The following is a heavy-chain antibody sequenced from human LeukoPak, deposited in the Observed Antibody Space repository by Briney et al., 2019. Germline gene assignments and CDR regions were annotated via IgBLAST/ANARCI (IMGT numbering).Heavy chain of an antibody. CDR2: ISGSGGST. CDR1: GFTFSSYA. D-gene: IGHD3-10*01. V-gene: IGHV3-23*01. CDR3: AKDPVAYYYGSGSYDY. J-gene: IGHJ4*02. Sequence: GGPLRLSCAASGFTFSSYAMSWVRQAPGKGLEWVSAISGSGGSTYYADSVKGRFTISRDNSKNTLYLQMNSLRAEDTAVYYCAKDPVAYYYGSGSYDYWGQGTLVTVSS.